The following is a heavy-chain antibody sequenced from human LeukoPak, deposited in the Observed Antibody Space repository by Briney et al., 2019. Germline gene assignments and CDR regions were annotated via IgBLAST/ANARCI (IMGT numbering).Heavy chain of an antibody. CDR1: GGSISGFY. V-gene: IGHV4-59*01. Sequence: PSETLSLTCTVSGGSISGFYWSWIRQPPGKGLEWIAYIHSSGSTNYNPSLKSRVTISVDTSKNQFSLKLTSVTAVDTAVYYCARVGSEAVAGTGQYYFDYWGQGTLVTVSS. J-gene: IGHJ4*02. CDR2: IHSSGST. D-gene: IGHD6-19*01. CDR3: ARVGSEAVAGTGQYYFDY.